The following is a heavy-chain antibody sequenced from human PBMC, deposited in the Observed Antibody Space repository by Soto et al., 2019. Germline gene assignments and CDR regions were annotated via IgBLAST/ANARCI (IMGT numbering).Heavy chain of an antibody. Sequence: QITLNESGPTVVKPTETLTLTCTFSGFSLTTSGVGVGWVRQSPGKAPEWLAFFYWDDDKRYSTSLKSRLTITQDTSKNQVVLTMANVDPADTATYYCAHRVLRAVFGLVTTTAIYFDFWGQGTPVVVSS. V-gene: IGHV2-5*02. CDR3: AHRVLRAVFGLVTTTAIYFDF. D-gene: IGHD3-3*01. J-gene: IGHJ4*02. CDR1: GFSLTTSGVG. CDR2: FYWDDDK.